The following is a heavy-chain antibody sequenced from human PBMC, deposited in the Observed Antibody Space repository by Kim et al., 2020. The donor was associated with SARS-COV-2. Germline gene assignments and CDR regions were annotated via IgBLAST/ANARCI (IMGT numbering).Heavy chain of an antibody. D-gene: IGHD6-19*01. CDR2: IRSKAYGGTT. CDR3: TRRRENSSGWFHGY. CDR1: GFTFGDYA. J-gene: IGHJ4*02. Sequence: GGSLRLSCTASGFTFGDYAMSWFRQAPGKGLEWVGFIRSKAYGGTTEYAASVKGRFTISRDDSKSIAYLQMNSLKTEDTAVYYCTRRRENSSGWFHGYWGQGTLVTVSS. V-gene: IGHV3-49*03.